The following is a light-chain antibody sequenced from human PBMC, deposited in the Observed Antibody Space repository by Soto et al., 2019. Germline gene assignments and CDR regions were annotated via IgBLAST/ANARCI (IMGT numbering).Light chain of an antibody. CDR1: QSVNSH. V-gene: IGKV3-15*01. Sequence: EIVLTQSPATLSVSPGERATLSCRTSQSVNSHLAWYQHKPGQAPRLLIYGASARASGVPDRFSGSGSGTEYTLTISSLQSEDFAIYACQQYANWPHLKFGQRTKVEIK. CDR3: QQYANWPHLK. CDR2: GAS. J-gene: IGKJ1*01.